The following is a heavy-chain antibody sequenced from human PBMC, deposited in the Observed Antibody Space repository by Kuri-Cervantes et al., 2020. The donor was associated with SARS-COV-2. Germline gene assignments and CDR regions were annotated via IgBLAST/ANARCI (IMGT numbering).Heavy chain of an antibody. D-gene: IGHD3-22*01. CDR2: INAGNGNT. V-gene: IGHV1-3*01. Sequence: ASVKVSCKASGYTFTSYAMHWVRQAPGQRLEWMGWINAGNGNTKYSQKFQGRVTITRDTSASTAYMALSNLRSEDTAVYYCARESPSGYYYGWFDPWGQGTLVTVSS. CDR1: GYTFTSYA. CDR3: ARESPSGYYYGWFDP. J-gene: IGHJ5*02.